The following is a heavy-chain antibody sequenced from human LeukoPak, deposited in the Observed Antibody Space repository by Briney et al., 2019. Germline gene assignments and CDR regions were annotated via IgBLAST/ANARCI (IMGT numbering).Heavy chain of an antibody. CDR2: IYYSGST. Sequence: PSETLSLTCTVSGGSISHYYWSWIRQPPGKGLEWIGYIYYSGSTNYNPSLKSRVTISLDTSKNQFSLKLSSVTAADTAVYYCASNPSGSYGQVDCWGQGTLVTVSS. D-gene: IGHD1-26*01. V-gene: IGHV4-59*01. J-gene: IGHJ4*02. CDR1: GGSISHYY. CDR3: ASNPSGSYGQVDC.